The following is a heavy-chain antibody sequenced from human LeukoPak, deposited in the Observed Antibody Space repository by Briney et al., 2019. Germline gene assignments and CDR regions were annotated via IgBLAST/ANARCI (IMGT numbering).Heavy chain of an antibody. V-gene: IGHV3-21*01. Sequence: GGSLRLSCAATGFPFYGYWMTWLRQAPGKGLEWVSSISSSSSYIYYADSVKGRFTISRDNTKNSLYLQMNSLRAEDTAVYYCARVGRTSDAFDIWGQGTMVTVSS. CDR2: ISSSSSYI. J-gene: IGHJ3*02. D-gene: IGHD1-7*01. CDR1: GFPFYGYW. CDR3: ARVGRTSDAFDI.